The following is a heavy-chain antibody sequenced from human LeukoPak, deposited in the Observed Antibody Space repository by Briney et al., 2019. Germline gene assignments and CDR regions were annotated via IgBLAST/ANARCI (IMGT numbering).Heavy chain of an antibody. CDR3: ARRSRSGLRDY. D-gene: IGHD3-10*01. Sequence: GASVKVSCKASGYTFTNYGISWVRQAPGQGLEWMGWISPYNGNTDYAQKLQGRVTMTTDTSTSTAYMELRSLRSDDTAIYYCARRSRSGLRDYWGQGTLVTVSS. J-gene: IGHJ4*02. CDR2: ISPYNGNT. CDR1: GYTFTNYG. V-gene: IGHV1-18*01.